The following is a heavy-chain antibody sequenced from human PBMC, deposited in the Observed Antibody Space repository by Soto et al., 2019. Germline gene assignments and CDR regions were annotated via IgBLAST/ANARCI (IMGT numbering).Heavy chain of an antibody. J-gene: IGHJ4*02. CDR1: GFTFSSYS. CDR3: ARGFVVVPAAIPDY. Sequence: GSLRLAGAASGFTFSSYSMNWVRQAPGKGLEWVSSISSSSSYIYYADSVKGRFTISRDNAKNSLYLQMNSLRAEDTAVYYCARGFVVVPAAIPDYWGQGTLVTVSS. CDR2: ISSSSSYI. D-gene: IGHD2-2*02. V-gene: IGHV3-21*01.